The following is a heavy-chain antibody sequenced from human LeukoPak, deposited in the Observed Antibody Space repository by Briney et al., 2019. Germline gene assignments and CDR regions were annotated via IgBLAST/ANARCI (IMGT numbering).Heavy chain of an antibody. CDR1: GCTFSSYW. V-gene: IGHV3-7*01. CDR2: RKQDGSEN. Sequence: AAGPLTLTCAASGCTFSSYWLSWVRQPPAQGLGWVANRKQDGSENYYVDPVTGRSTISRDNAKNSLYLQMNSLRAEDTAVYYCARDTDYGDPYYYYYYYMDVWGKGTTVTVSS. D-gene: IGHD4-17*01. CDR3: ARDTDYGDPYYYYYYYMDV. J-gene: IGHJ6*03.